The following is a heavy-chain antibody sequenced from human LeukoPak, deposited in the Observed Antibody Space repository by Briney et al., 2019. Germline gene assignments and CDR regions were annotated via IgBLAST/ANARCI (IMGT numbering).Heavy chain of an antibody. CDR1: GFIFSDYS. Sequence: GGSLRLSCAASGFIFSDYSMNWVRQAPGRRLEWISYIGISSGNTKYADSVKGRFTISGDNAENSLYLQMNSLRVEDTAVYYCARDHNYAFDNWGQGTLVTVSS. D-gene: IGHD1-1*01. CDR3: ARDHNYAFDN. V-gene: IGHV3-48*04. J-gene: IGHJ4*02. CDR2: IGISSGNT.